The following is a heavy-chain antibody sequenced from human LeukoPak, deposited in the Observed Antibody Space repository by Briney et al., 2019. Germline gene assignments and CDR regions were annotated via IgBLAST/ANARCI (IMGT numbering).Heavy chain of an antibody. CDR1: GFTLSSYA. V-gene: IGHV4-34*01. Sequence: GSLRLSCAASGFTLSSYAMSWIRQPPGKGLEWIGEINHSGSTNYNPSLKSRVTISVDTSKNQFSLRLSSVTAADTAVYYCARNDYYDAFDIWGQGTMVTVSS. CDR3: ARNDYYDAFDI. CDR2: INHSGST. D-gene: IGHD3-16*01. J-gene: IGHJ3*02.